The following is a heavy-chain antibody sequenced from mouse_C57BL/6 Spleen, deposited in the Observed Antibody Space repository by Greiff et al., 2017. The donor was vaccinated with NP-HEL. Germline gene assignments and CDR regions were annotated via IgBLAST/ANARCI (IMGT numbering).Heavy chain of an antibody. CDR1: GYAFSSSW. Sequence: QVQLQQSGPELVKPGASVKISCKASGYAFSSSWMNWVKQRPGKGLEWIGRIYPGAGDTNYNGKFKGKATLTADKSSSTAYMQLSSLTSEDAAVYFCAPITTVVEGFADWGQATPVTFSA. V-gene: IGHV1-82*01. CDR3: APITTVVEGFAD. CDR2: IYPGAGDT. D-gene: IGHD1-1*01. J-gene: IGHJ3*01.